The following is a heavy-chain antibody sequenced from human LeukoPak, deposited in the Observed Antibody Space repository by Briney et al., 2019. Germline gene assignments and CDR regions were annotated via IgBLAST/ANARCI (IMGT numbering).Heavy chain of an antibody. V-gene: IGHV3-23*01. Sequence: PGRSLRLSCAATGFTFSSDAMSWVRQAPGKWLEWVAAISGSGGSTYYAVSVKGRFTISRDNSKNTLYLQMNSLRAEDTAVYYCAKEMMLGSFDYWGQGTLVTVSS. D-gene: IGHD3-10*01. CDR1: GFTFSSDA. J-gene: IGHJ4*02. CDR2: ISGSGGST. CDR3: AKEMMLGSFDY.